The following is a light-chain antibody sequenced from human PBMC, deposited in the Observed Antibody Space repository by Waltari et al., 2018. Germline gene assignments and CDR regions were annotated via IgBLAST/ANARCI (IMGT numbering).Light chain of an antibody. Sequence: DIVMTQSPDSLAVSLGERATINCKSSQSVLYSSNNENYLAWYKQKPGQPPKLLIYWASTRESGVPDRFSGSGSGTDFTLTISSLQAEDVAVYYCQQYYSIPITFGQGTRLEIK. J-gene: IGKJ5*01. CDR2: WAS. CDR1: QSVLYSSNNENY. CDR3: QQYYSIPIT. V-gene: IGKV4-1*01.